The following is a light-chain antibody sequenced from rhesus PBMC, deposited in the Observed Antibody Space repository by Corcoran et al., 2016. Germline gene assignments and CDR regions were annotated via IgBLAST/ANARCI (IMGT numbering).Light chain of an antibody. Sequence: DIRMTQSPSSLSASVGDRVIITCRASQGINDWLDWYQQKLGKAPNLLIYRTSNLEKGVPSRFSGSGSGTNFTLSISSLQPEDIATYYCQQHDSSPWTCGQGTKVEI. CDR3: QQHDSSPWT. J-gene: IGKJ1*01. CDR1: QGINDW. CDR2: RTS. V-gene: IGKV1-69*01.